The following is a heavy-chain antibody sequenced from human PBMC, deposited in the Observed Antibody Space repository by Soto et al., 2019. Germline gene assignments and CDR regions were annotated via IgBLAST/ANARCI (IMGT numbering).Heavy chain of an antibody. D-gene: IGHD6-13*01. V-gene: IGHV3-66*01. CDR2: IYSGGST. CDR1: GFTVSSNY. J-gene: IGHJ4*02. CDR3: ARVLYSSSWYVDY. Sequence: PGGSLRLSCAASGFTVSSNYMSWVRQAPGKGLEWVSVIYSGGSTYYADSVKGRFTISRDNSKNTLYLQMNSLRAEDTAVYYCARVLYSSSWYVDYWGQGTLVTVSS.